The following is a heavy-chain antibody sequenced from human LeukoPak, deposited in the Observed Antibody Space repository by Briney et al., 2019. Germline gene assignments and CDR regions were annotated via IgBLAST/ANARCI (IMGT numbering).Heavy chain of an antibody. Sequence: GGYLKLSCAASGFTFSGSTMHWVRQDSGKGLEWVGRIRSKANSYATAYAASVKGRFTVSRDDSKNTAYLQMNSLETEDTAVYYCTRATSGYNYEGLDSWGRGTLVTVSS. CDR2: IRSKANSYAT. D-gene: IGHD5-18*01. CDR3: TRATSGYNYEGLDS. CDR1: GFTFSGST. V-gene: IGHV3-73*01. J-gene: IGHJ4*02.